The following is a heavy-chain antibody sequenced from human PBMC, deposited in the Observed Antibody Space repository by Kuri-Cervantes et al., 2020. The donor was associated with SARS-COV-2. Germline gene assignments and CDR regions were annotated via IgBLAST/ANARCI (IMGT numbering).Heavy chain of an antibody. Sequence: GESLKISCAASGFTFSSYAMHWVRQAPGKGLEWVAVISYDGSNKYYADSVKGRFTISRDNSKNTLYLQMNSLRAEDTAVYYCARAGSLGYCSSTSCFATWWFDPWGQGTLVTVSS. CDR2: ISYDGSNK. D-gene: IGHD2-2*01. CDR1: GFTFSSYA. CDR3: ARAGSLGYCSSTSCFATWWFDP. J-gene: IGHJ5*02. V-gene: IGHV3-30*04.